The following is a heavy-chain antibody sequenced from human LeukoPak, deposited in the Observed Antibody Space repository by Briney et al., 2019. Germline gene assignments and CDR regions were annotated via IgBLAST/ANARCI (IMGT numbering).Heavy chain of an antibody. CDR3: ASTRSHYYDSSGYSINFQH. CDR2: IYYSGST. D-gene: IGHD3-22*01. CDR1: GGSISSSSYY. Sequence: PSETLSLTCTVSGGSISSSSYYWGWIRQPPGKGLEWIGSIYYSGSTYYNPSLKNRVTISVDTSKNQFSLKLSSVTAADTAVYYCASTRSHYYDSSGYSINFQHWGQGTLVTVSS. V-gene: IGHV4-39*01. J-gene: IGHJ1*01.